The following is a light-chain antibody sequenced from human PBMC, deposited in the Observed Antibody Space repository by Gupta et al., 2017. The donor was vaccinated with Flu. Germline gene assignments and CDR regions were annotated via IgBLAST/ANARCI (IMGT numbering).Light chain of an antibody. CDR2: AAS. Sequence: DIQMTQSPSSLSASVGDRVTITCRASQSISSYLNWYQQKPGKAPKLLIYAASSLQSGVPSRFNGSGSGTDFTLSISSLQPEDFATYYCQQSDSTPFTFGQGTKVEIK. J-gene: IGKJ2*01. V-gene: IGKV1-39*01. CDR1: QSISSY. CDR3: QQSDSTPFT.